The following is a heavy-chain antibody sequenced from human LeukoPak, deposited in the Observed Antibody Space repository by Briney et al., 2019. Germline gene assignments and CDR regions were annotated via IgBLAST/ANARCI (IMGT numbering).Heavy chain of an antibody. CDR1: GFTFSDYY. D-gene: IGHD2-15*01. V-gene: IGHV3-11*05. CDR2: ISSSSNYT. CDR3: ARVLVKDIVVVVAATALDF. J-gene: IGHJ4*02. Sequence: GGALRLSCAASGFTFSDYYMSWIRQAPGKGLGWVLYISSSSNYTNYAESVKGRYTISRDNAKNSLYLQMNSLRAEDTAVYYCARVLVKDIVVVVAATALDFWGQGTLVTVSS.